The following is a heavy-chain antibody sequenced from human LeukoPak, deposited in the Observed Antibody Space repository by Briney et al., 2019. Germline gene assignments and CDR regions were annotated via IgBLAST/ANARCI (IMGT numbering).Heavy chain of an antibody. J-gene: IGHJ4*02. CDR3: ATHPGDYWFGYLQL. CDR1: GITLNSYW. CDR2: INQAGSAK. Sequence: SRGSLRLSCAASGITLNSYWMSWVRQAPGKGLEWVAQINQAGSAKHYVDSMKGRFTVSRDNAKNSLYLQMNSLRVEDTAVYYCATHPGDYWFGYLQLWGQGTLVTVSS. D-gene: IGHD3-10*01. V-gene: IGHV3-7*01.